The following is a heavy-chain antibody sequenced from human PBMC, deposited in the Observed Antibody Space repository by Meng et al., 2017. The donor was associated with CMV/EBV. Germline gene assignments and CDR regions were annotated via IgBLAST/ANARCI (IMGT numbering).Heavy chain of an antibody. CDR1: GGSFSGYY. CDR3: ARALVPHRWGWFDP. D-gene: IGHD2-2*01. V-gene: IGHV4-34*01. Sequence: SETLSLTCAVYGGSFSGYYWSWIRQPPGKGLEWIGEINHSVSTKYNPSLKSRVTISVDTSKNQFSLKLSSVTAADTAVYYCARALVPHRWGWFDPWGQGTLVTVSS. CDR2: INHSVST. J-gene: IGHJ5*02.